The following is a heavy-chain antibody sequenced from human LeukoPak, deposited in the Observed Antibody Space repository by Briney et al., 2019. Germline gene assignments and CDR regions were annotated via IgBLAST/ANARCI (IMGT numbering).Heavy chain of an antibody. Sequence: PGGSLRLSCAASGFTFSDYGMHWVRQASGKGLEWVAVISYDGSNKYYADSVKGRFTIFRDNSKSTLYLQLNSLKTEDTAVYYCVTDRRYDFSSGYSELDYWGQGTLVTVSS. CDR3: VTDRRYDFSSGYSELDY. D-gene: IGHD3-3*01. V-gene: IGHV3-30*03. CDR2: ISYDGSNK. J-gene: IGHJ4*02. CDR1: GFTFSDYG.